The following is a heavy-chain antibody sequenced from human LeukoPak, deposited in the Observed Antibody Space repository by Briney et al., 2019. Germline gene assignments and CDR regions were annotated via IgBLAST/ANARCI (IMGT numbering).Heavy chain of an antibody. CDR3: ARDREGSRDAFDI. D-gene: IGHD1-26*01. V-gene: IGHV3-7*01. CDR2: IKQDGSAR. CDR1: GFTFSRYW. J-gene: IGHJ3*02. Sequence: GGSLRLSCAASGFTFSRYWMRWVRQAPGKGLELVANIKQDGSARFYGDSVKGRFTVSRDNAKNSLYIQMNSLRAEDTAVYYCARDREGSRDAFDIWGQGTMVTVSS.